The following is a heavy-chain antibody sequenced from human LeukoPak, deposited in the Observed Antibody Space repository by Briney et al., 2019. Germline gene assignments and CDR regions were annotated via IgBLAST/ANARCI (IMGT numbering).Heavy chain of an antibody. D-gene: IGHD6-19*01. CDR3: ARRVVAGTTWFDP. CDR1: GYSFTSYW. CDR2: IDPSDSYT. J-gene: IGHJ5*02. Sequence: GESLRISCQVSGYSFTSYWISWVRQMPGKGLEWMGTIDPSDSYTNYSPSFQGHVTISADKSISTAYLQWTSLKASDTAMYYCARRVVAGTTWFDPWGQGTLVTVSS. V-gene: IGHV5-10-1*01.